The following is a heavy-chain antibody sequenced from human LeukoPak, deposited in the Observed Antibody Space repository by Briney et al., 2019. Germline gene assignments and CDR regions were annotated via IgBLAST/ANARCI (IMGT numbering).Heavy chain of an antibody. CDR3: AKDYDFRSGYPNDAFDI. J-gene: IGHJ3*02. D-gene: IGHD3-3*01. Sequence: PGGSLRLSCAASGFTFSSYGIHWVRQAPGKGLEWVAFIRYDGSNKYYADSVKGRFTTSRDNSKNTLYLQMNSLRAEDTAVYYCAKDYDFRSGYPNDAFDIWGQGTMVTVPS. V-gene: IGHV3-30*02. CDR1: GFTFSSYG. CDR2: IRYDGSNK.